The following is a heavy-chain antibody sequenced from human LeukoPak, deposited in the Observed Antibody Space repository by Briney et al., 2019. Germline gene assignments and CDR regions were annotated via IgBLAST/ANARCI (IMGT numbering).Heavy chain of an antibody. J-gene: IGHJ4*02. Sequence: GGSLRLSCAASGFTFSSCSMNWVRQAPGKGLEWVSSISSSSSYIYYADSVKGRFTISRDNAKNSLYLQMNSLRAEDTAVYYCARDIPLTYYYDSSGVGVDYWGQGTLVTVSS. V-gene: IGHV3-21*01. CDR3: ARDIPLTYYYDSSGVGVDY. CDR1: GFTFSSCS. D-gene: IGHD3-22*01. CDR2: ISSSSSYI.